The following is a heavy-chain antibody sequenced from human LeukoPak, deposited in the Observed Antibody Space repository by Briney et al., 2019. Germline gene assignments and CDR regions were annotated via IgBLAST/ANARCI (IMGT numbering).Heavy chain of an antibody. CDR1: GFDFSSYA. D-gene: IGHD3-10*01. Sequence: PGGSLRLSCAASGFDFSSYAMSWVRQPPGKGLEWVSVISCRDDYTYYADSVKGRFTISRDNSKNTLYLQMNSLRAEDTAVYYCANDYRSGSFHDFWGQGTLVTVSS. V-gene: IGHV3-23*01. J-gene: IGHJ4*02. CDR2: ISCRDDYT. CDR3: ANDYRSGSFHDF.